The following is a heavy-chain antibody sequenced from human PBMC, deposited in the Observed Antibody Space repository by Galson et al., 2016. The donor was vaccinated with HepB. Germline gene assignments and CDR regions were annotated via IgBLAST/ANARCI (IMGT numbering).Heavy chain of an antibody. CDR1: EFTLSRYW. CDR2: IKEDGSQR. CDR3: ARSPHWSNDL. J-gene: IGHJ5*02. V-gene: IGHV3-7*01. Sequence: SLRLSCAASEFTLSRYWITWLRQAPGKGLEWVASIKEDGSQRYYVDSVKGRFTVSRDNAKNSLFLQMNSLRAEDTGVYYCARSPHWSNDLWGLGTLVTVSS. D-gene: IGHD3-3*01.